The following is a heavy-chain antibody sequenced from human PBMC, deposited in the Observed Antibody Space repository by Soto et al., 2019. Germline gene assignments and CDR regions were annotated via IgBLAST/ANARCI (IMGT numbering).Heavy chain of an antibody. CDR2: IIPIFGIA. CDR1: GGTFSSYA. J-gene: IGHJ6*03. V-gene: IGHV1-69*10. D-gene: IGHD1-26*01. Sequence: ASVKVSCKASGGTFSSYAISWVRQAPGQGLEWMGGIIPIFGIANYAQKFQGRVKITADKSTSTAYMELSSLRSEDTAVYYCARDRLHGSYYYYYYMDVWGKGTTVTVSS. CDR3: ARDRLHGSYYYYYYMDV.